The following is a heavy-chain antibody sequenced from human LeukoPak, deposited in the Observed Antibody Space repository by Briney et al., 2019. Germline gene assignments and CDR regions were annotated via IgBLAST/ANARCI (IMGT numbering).Heavy chain of an antibody. CDR1: GYSISSGYY. CDR2: IYHSGST. J-gene: IGHJ4*02. Sequence: SETLSLTCAVSGYSISSGYYWGWIRQPPGKGLEWIGSIYHSGSTYYNLSLKSRVTISVDTSKNQFSLKLSSVTAADTAVYYCARHLGHYYFGQGTLVTVSS. V-gene: IGHV4-38-2*01. CDR3: ARHLGHYY. D-gene: IGHD3-3*02.